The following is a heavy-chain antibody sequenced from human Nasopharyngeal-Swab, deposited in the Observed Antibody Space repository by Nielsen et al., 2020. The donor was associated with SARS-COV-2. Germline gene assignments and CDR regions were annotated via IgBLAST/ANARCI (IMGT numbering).Heavy chain of an antibody. CDR3: ARLTVGATSGDAFDI. D-gene: IGHD1-26*01. CDR1: GYSFTSYW. J-gene: IGHJ3*02. CDR2: IDPSDSYT. V-gene: IGHV5-10-1*01. Sequence: GESLKISCKASGYSFTSYWISWVRQMPGKGLEWMGRIDPSDSYTYYSPSFQGHVTISADKSISTAYLQWSSLKASDTAMYYCARLTVGATSGDAFDIWGQGTMVTVSS.